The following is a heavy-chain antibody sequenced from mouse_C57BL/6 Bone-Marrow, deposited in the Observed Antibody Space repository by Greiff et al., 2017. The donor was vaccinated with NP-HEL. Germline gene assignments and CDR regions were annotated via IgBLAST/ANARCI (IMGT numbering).Heavy chain of an antibody. J-gene: IGHJ2*01. CDR3: ATSYSRY. CDR1: GFNIKNPY. V-gene: IGHV14-3*01. CDR2: LYPAYGIP. D-gene: IGHD1-1*01. Sequence: QPQQSVAELVRPGASVKSFCTASGFNIKNPYIHWVSPRPEQGLEWIGRLYPAYGIPIYSPKFQGKATKTADTSTNTAYLQLSSLASEDTAIYYCATSYSRYWGQGTTLTVSS.